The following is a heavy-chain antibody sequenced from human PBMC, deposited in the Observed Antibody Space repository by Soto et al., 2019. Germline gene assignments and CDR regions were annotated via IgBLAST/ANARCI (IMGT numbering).Heavy chain of an antibody. Sequence: EVQVVQSGAEVKEPGESLKISCKGSGYIFTDHCIVWVRQMAGKGLEWVGIICPGYSNIIYSPSVQGQVTISADMSISTAYLQWSSLKASDTAIYYCARRHYCRGDCTINPDYYVGMDVWGQWTTVTVSS. CDR2: ICPGYSNI. CDR1: GYIFTDHC. J-gene: IGHJ6*02. V-gene: IGHV5-51*01. D-gene: IGHD2-21*02. CDR3: ARRHYCRGDCTINPDYYVGMDV.